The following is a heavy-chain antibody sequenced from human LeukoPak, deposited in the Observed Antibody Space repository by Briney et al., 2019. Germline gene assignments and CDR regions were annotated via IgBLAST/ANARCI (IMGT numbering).Heavy chain of an antibody. CDR2: ISPGGGAT. V-gene: IGHV3-11*01. CDR1: GISFDDNH. D-gene: IGHD2-8*02. CDR3: TNHYWAFEF. Sequence: GGSLRLSCAVSGISFDDNHMNWVRQAPGKGLEWVSYISPGGGATYFADSVRGRFTISRDNDKNTLYLQMSSLRVEDTAVYYCTNHYWAFEFWGQGTLVTVSS. J-gene: IGHJ4*02.